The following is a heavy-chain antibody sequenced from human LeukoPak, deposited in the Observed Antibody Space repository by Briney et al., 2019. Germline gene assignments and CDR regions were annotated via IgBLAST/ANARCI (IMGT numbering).Heavy chain of an antibody. CDR1: GGSISSYY. CDR2: IYYSGST. V-gene: IGHV4-59*01. J-gene: IGHJ2*01. D-gene: IGHD6-19*01. CDR3: ARDWSGIAVAGTVGRYFDL. Sequence: PSETLSLTCTVSGGSISSYYWSWIRQPPGKGLEWIGYIYYSGSTNYNPSLRSRVTISVDTSKNQCSLKLSSVTAADTAVYYCARDWSGIAVAGTVGRYFDLWGRGTLVTVSS.